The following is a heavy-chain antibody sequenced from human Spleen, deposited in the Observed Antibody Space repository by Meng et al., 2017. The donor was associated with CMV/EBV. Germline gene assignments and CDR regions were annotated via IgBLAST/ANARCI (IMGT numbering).Heavy chain of an antibody. Sequence: GGSLRLSCAASGFTFSSYWMNWVRQAPGKGLEWVANIKEDGSEKYYVDSVKGRFTISRDNSKNTLYLQMNSLRAEDRAVYYCAKEDGLIVPFDYWGQGTLVTVSS. D-gene: IGHD2/OR15-2a*01. CDR2: IKEDGSEK. V-gene: IGHV3-7*03. J-gene: IGHJ4*02. CDR3: AKEDGLIVPFDY. CDR1: GFTFSSYW.